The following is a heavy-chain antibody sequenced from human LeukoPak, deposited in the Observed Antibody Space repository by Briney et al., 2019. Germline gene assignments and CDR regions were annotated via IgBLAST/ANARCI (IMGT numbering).Heavy chain of an antibody. D-gene: IGHD4-17*01. CDR1: GDSVSSNSAA. CDR2: TYYRSKWYN. Sequence: SQTLSLTCAISGDSVSSNSAAWNWIRQSPSRGLEWLGRTYYRSKWYNDYAVSVKGRITINPDTSKNQFSLQLNSVTPEDTAVYYCARGHDYGELTFDYWGQGTLVTVSS. J-gene: IGHJ4*02. V-gene: IGHV6-1*01. CDR3: ARGHDYGELTFDY.